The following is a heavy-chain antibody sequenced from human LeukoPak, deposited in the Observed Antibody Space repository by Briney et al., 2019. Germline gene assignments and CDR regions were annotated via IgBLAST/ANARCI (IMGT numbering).Heavy chain of an antibody. Sequence: GGSLRLSCAASGFTFSSYWMRWVRQAPGKGLVWVSRISPDGSVTNYADSVKGRFTISRDNTKNTLYLQMSSPRAEDMAVYYCARGSRGSIYGNFDYWGLGTLVTVSS. CDR2: ISPDGSVT. CDR3: ARGSRGSIYGNFDY. CDR1: GFTFSSYW. J-gene: IGHJ4*02. D-gene: IGHD5-18*01. V-gene: IGHV3-74*01.